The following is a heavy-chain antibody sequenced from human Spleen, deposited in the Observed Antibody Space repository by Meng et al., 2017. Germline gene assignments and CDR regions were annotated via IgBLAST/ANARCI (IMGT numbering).Heavy chain of an antibody. CDR1: GFSLRTSGVG. V-gene: IGHV2-5*02. Sequence: QITCKGSGPTLLKPTQTLTLTCTFSGFSLRTSGVGVGWIRQPPGKALEWLALIYWDDDKRYSPSLKSRLTITKDNSKNQVVLTMTNMDSVDTATYYCAHRAVAGSFEYFQHWGQGTLVTVAS. D-gene: IGHD6-19*01. J-gene: IGHJ1*01. CDR3: AHRAVAGSFEYFQH. CDR2: IYWDDDK.